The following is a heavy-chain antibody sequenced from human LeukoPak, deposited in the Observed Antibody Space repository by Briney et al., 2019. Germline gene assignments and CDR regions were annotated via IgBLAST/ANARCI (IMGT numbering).Heavy chain of an antibody. D-gene: IGHD3-22*01. J-gene: IGHJ4*02. CDR2: ISLSSSYI. Sequence: PGGSLRLSCAASGFTLSSYIINWVRQAAGKGLAWVSSISLSSSYIYYADSVKGRFTISRDNAKNSLYLQMNSLRAEDTAVYYCARVQGDSSGYSADYWGQGTLVTVSS. CDR1: GFTLSSYI. CDR3: ARVQGDSSGYSADY. V-gene: IGHV3-21*01.